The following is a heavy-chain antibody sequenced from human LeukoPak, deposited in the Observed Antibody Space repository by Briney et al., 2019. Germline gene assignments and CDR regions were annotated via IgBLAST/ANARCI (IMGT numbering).Heavy chain of an antibody. CDR1: GFTFSSYE. CDR2: ISSSGSTI. J-gene: IGHJ4*02. CDR3: ALPGGLRLGILADY. V-gene: IGHV3-48*03. Sequence: GGSLRLSCAASGFTFSSYEMNWVRQAPGKGLEWVSYISSSGSTIYYADSVKGRFTISRDNAKNSLYMQMNSLRAEDTAVYYCALPGGLRLGILADYWGQGTLVTVSS. D-gene: IGHD7-27*01.